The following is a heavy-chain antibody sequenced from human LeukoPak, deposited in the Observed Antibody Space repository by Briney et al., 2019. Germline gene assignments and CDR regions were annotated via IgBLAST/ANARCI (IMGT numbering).Heavy chain of an antibody. CDR1: GYTFTGYY. V-gene: IGHV1-2*02. CDR2: INPNSGGT. CDR3: ARDRAAYYYYMDV. Sequence: GASVKVSCKASGYTFTGYYMHWVRQAPGQGLEWMGWINPNSGGTNYAQKFQGRVTMTRDTSISTAYMELSRLRSDDTAVYYCARDRAAYYYYMDVWGKGTTVTISS. J-gene: IGHJ6*03. D-gene: IGHD6-13*01.